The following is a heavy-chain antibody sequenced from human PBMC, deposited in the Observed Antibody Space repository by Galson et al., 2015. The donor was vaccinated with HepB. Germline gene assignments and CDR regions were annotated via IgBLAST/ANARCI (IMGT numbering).Heavy chain of an antibody. D-gene: IGHD6-19*01. CDR3: ARVSGYSSGWGGYYYYGMDV. CDR2: ISAYNGNT. J-gene: IGHJ6*02. CDR1: GYTFTSYG. Sequence: QSGAEVKKPGTSVKVSCKASGYTFTSYGISWVRQAPGQGLEWMGWISAYNGNTNYAQKLQGRVTMTTDTSTSTAYMELRSLRSDDTAVYYCARVSGYSSGWGGYYYYGMDVWGQGTTVTVSS. V-gene: IGHV1-18*04.